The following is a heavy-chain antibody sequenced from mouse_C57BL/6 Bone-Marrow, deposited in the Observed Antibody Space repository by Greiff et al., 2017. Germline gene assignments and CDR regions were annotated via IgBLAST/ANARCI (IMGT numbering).Heavy chain of an antibody. CDR1: GFSLSTFGMG. J-gene: IGHJ3*01. CDR2: IWWDDDK. Sequence: QVTLKVSGPGILQPSQTLSLTCSFSGFSLSTFGMGVGWLRQPSGKGLEWLAHIWWDDDKYYNPALKSRLTISTDTANNQVVLKIANVDTADTATYYCARVYYSNWFAYWGQGTLVTVSA. CDR3: ARVYYSNWFAY. D-gene: IGHD2-5*01. V-gene: IGHV8-8*01.